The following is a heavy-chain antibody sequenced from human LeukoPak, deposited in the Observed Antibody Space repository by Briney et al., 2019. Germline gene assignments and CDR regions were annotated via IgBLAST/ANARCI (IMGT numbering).Heavy chain of an antibody. J-gene: IGHJ4*02. CDR2: ISSSSSYI. V-gene: IGHV3-21*01. CDR3: ARDISSYYDSSGYYFDY. Sequence: AGGSLRLSCAASGFTFSSYSMNWVRQAPGKGLEWVSSISSSSSYIYYADSVKGRFTISRDNAKNSLYLQMNSLRAEDTAVYYCARDISSYYDSSGYYFDYWGQGTLVTVSS. D-gene: IGHD3-22*01. CDR1: GFTFSSYS.